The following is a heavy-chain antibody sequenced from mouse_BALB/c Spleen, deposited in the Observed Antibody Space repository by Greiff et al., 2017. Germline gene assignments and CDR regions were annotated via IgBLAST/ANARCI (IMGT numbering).Heavy chain of an antibody. CDR1: GYTFTSYW. CDR3: ARGGNYAMDY. CDR2: IDPSDSYT. Sequence: VQLQQPGAELVKPGASVKISCKASGYTFTSYWMNWVKQRPGQGLEWIGEIDPSDSYTNNNQKFKDKATLTVDKSSSTAYMQLSSLTSEDSAVYYCARGGNYAMDYWGQGTSVTVSS. V-gene: IGHV1S126*01. J-gene: IGHJ4*01.